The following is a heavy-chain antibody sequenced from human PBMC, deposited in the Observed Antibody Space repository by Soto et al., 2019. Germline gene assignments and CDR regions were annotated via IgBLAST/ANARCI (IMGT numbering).Heavy chain of an antibody. CDR1: GFTFSSYA. J-gene: IGHJ6*02. CDR2: ISSNGGST. Sequence: GSLRLSCSASGFTFSSYAMYWVRQAPGKGLEYVSAISSNGGSTYYADSVKGRFTISRDNSKNTLYLQMSSLRAEDTAVYYCVKARTWYYYGLDVWGQGTTVTVSS. CDR3: VKARTWYYYGLDV. V-gene: IGHV3-64D*06.